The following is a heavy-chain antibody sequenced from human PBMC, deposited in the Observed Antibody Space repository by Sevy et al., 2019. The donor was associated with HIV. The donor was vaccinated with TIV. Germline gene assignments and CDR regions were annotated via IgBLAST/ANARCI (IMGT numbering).Heavy chain of an antibody. V-gene: IGHV1-18*01. CDR2: ISAYNGNT. Sequence: ASVKVSCKASGYTFISYGISWVRQAPGQGLEWMGWISAYNGNTNYAQKLQGRVTMTTDTSTGTAYMELGSLGSDDTAVYYCARATYYYDRRAFDIWGQGTMVTVSS. CDR1: GYTFISYG. J-gene: IGHJ3*02. D-gene: IGHD3-22*01. CDR3: ARATYYYDRRAFDI.